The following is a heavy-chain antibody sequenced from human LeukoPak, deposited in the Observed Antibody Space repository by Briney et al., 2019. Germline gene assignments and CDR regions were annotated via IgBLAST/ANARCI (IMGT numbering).Heavy chain of an antibody. J-gene: IGHJ3*02. Sequence: ASVKVSCKASGYTFTSYDINWVRQATGQGLEWMGWMNPNSGNAGYAQKFQGGVTMTRNTSISTAYMELSSLRSEDTAVYYCARGMANCGRAFDIWGQGTMVTVSS. D-gene: IGHD7-27*01. V-gene: IGHV1-8*01. CDR1: GYTFTSYD. CDR2: MNPNSGNA. CDR3: ARGMANCGRAFDI.